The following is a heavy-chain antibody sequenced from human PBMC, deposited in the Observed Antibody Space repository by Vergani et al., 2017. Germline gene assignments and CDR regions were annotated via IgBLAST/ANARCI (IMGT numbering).Heavy chain of an antibody. V-gene: IGHV3-23*01. J-gene: IGHJ4*02. Sequence: EVQLLESGGGSAQPGESLRLSCAASGFTFSSYAMSWVRQAPGKGLEWVSAISGSGGSTYYADSVKGRFTISRDNSKNTLYLQMNSLRAEDTAVYYCAKDPPAAAGTNRYFDYWGQGTLVTVSS. CDR3: AKDPPAAAGTNRYFDY. D-gene: IGHD6-13*01. CDR1: GFTFSSYA. CDR2: ISGSGGST.